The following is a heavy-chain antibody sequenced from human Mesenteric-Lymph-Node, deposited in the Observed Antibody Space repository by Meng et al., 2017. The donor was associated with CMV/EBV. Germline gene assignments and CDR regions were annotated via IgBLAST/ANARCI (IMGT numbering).Heavy chain of an antibody. Sequence: QVQLVESGGGVVLPGGSLRLSFAAAGFTFRNYPLHWVRQAPGKGLECVAFISYDGSNQHYTDSVTGRFTISRDNSKNMLYLQMNSLRAEDTAVYYCAKGYGLFNYWGRGTLVTVSS. V-gene: IGHV3-30-3*01. CDR1: GFTFRNYP. D-gene: IGHD3-3*01. J-gene: IGHJ4*02. CDR2: ISYDGSNQ. CDR3: AKGYGLFNY.